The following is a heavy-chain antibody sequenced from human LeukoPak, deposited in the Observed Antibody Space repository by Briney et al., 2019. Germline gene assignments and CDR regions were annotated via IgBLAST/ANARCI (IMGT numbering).Heavy chain of an antibody. CDR1: GFTFSSFG. D-gene: IGHD3-10*01. CDR2: ISYSGSLT. CDR3: AKVIRGGYGMDV. V-gene: IGHV3-48*02. J-gene: IGHJ6*02. Sequence: PGGSLRLSCAASGFTFSSFGMNWVRQAPGKGLEWVSHISYSGSLTDQADSVKGRFTISGDNAKNSLYLQLNSLRDEDTAVYFCAKVIRGGYGMDVWGQGTTVTVSS.